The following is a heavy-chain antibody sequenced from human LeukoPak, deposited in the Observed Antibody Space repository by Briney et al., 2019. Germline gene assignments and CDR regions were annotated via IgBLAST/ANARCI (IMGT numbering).Heavy chain of an antibody. CDR1: GGTFSSYA. CDR3: ARGGWELLRFLYFDY. Sequence: ASVKVSCKASGGTFSSYAISWVRQAPGQGLEWMGGIIPIFGTANYAQKFQGRVTITVDESTSTAYMELSSLRSEDTAVYYCARGGWELLRFLYFDYWGQGTLVTVSS. CDR2: IIPIFGTA. V-gene: IGHV1-69*13. D-gene: IGHD1-26*01. J-gene: IGHJ4*02.